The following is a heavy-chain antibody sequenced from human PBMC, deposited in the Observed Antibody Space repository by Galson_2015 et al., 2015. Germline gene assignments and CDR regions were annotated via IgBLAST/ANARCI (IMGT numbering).Heavy chain of an antibody. CDR1: GFTFNNYV. CDR3: AKDSSGDRSFYFDY. CDR2: ISSRGGST. J-gene: IGHJ4*02. V-gene: IGHV3-23*01. D-gene: IGHD6-25*01. Sequence: SLRLSCAASGFTFNNYVMSWVRQAPGKRLEWVSTISSRGGSTDYADSVKGRFTISRDNSKNRLFLQMDSLRVEDTAIYYCAKDSSGDRSFYFDYWGQGILVTVSS.